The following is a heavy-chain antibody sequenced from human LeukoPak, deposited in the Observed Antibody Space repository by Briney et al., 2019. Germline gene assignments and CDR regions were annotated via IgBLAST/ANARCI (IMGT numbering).Heavy chain of an antibody. J-gene: IGHJ4*02. CDR3: AKAHSSGCYYTGY. D-gene: IGHD6-19*01. CDR1: GFTFSSYA. CDR2: ISGSGGST. Sequence: GGSLRVSCAASGFTFSSYAMSGVRQAPGKGLGWVSAISGSGGSTYYADSVKGRFTISRDNSKNTLYLQMNSLRAEDTGVYYCAKAHSSGCYYTGYWGQGTLVTVSS. V-gene: IGHV3-23*01.